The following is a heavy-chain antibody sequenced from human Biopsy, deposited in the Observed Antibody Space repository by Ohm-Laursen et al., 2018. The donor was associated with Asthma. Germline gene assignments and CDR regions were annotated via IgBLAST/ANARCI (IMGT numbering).Heavy chain of an antibody. CDR2: IYYSGRT. Sequence: GTLSLTCIVSGDAMSTSGSYWGWIRQSPGKGLEWIGSIYYSGRTYYNPSLESRVTISEDTSKNHFSLKVTSMTAADTAVYYCARAVSSSSYWYFDLWGRGDLVTVSS. CDR1: GDAMSTSGSY. J-gene: IGHJ2*01. D-gene: IGHD6-6*01. CDR3: ARAVSSSSYWYFDL. V-gene: IGHV4-39*02.